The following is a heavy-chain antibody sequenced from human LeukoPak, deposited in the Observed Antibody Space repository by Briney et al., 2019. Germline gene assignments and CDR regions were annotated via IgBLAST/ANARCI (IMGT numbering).Heavy chain of an antibody. D-gene: IGHD3-16*01. CDR3: ARDLWGITSSGDY. CDR1: GYSISSDYY. Sequence: PSETLSLTCTVSGYSISSDYYWAWIRQPPGKGLEWIGSIYYSGSTYYNPSLKSRVTISIDTSKNQFSLKLNSVTAADTAVYYCARDLWGITSSGDYWGQGTLVTVSS. V-gene: IGHV4-38-2*02. CDR2: IYYSGST. J-gene: IGHJ4*02.